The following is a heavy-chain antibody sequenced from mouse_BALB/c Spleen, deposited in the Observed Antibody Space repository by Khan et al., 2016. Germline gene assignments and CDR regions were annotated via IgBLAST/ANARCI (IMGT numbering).Heavy chain of an antibody. J-gene: IGHJ3*01. D-gene: IGHD1-1*01. V-gene: IGHV9-3-1*01. CDR2: INTYTGEP. CDR1: GYTFTNYG. Sequence: QIQLVQSGPELKKPGETVRISCKASGYTFTNYGMNWVKQAPGKGLKWMGWINTYTGEPTYADDFKGRFAFSLETSASTAYLQINNLKNEDTATXVCARPDYGSSRGFAYWGQGTLVTGSA. CDR3: ARPDYGSSRGFAY.